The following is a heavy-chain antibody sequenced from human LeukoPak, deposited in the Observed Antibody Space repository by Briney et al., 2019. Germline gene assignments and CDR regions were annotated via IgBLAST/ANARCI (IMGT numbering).Heavy chain of an antibody. D-gene: IGHD6-6*01. V-gene: IGHV1-8*03. Sequence: ALVKVSCKASGYTFTSYDIDWVRQATGQGLEWMGWMNPNSGNTGYAQKFQGRVTITRNTSISTAYMELSSLRSEDTAVYYCARGPMYSSSPLGYWGQGTLVTVSS. CDR3: ARGPMYSSSPLGY. CDR1: GYTFTSYD. J-gene: IGHJ4*02. CDR2: MNPNSGNT.